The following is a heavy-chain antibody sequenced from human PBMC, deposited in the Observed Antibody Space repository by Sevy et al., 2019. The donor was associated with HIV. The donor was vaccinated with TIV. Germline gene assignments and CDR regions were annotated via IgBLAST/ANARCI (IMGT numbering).Heavy chain of an antibody. CDR1: GFTFSSYA. CDR2: ISGSGGST. V-gene: IGHV3-23*01. CDR3: AKVGGYGDYYDSSGDFDY. Sequence: GGSLRLSCAASGFTFSSYAMSWVRQAPGKGLEWVSAISGSGGSTYYADSVKGRFTISRDNSKNTLYLQMNSLRAEDKAVYYCAKVGGYGDYYDSSGDFDYWGQGTLVTVSS. D-gene: IGHD3-22*01. J-gene: IGHJ4*02.